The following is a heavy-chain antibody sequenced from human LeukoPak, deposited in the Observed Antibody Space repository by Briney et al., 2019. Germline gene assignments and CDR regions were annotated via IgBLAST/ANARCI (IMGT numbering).Heavy chain of an antibody. V-gene: IGHV1-69*04. CDR3: ARDLGTSSSWPDDAFDI. CDR2: IIPILGIA. Sequence: SVKVSCKASGGTFSSYAISWVRQAPGQGLEWMGRIIPILGIANYAQKFQGRVTITADKSTSTAYMELSSLRSEDMAVYYCARDLGTSSSWPDDAFDIWGQGTMVTVSS. J-gene: IGHJ3*02. CDR1: GGTFSSYA. D-gene: IGHD6-13*01.